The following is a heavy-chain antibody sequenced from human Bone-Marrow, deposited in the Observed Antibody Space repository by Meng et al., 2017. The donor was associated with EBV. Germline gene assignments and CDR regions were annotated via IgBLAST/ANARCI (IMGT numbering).Heavy chain of an antibody. CDR3: AASPGWWRLDY. D-gene: IGHD6-19*01. J-gene: IGHJ4*02. Sequence: QLQPQDSGPGLVKPSGTLSLTCAVSGASISSGYWWTWVRQPQGKGLEWIGEVSHSGSTNYNPSLKSRVTISLDKSENQFFLKVTSVTAADTAVYYCAASPGWWRLDYWGQGTLVTVAS. CDR2: VSHSGST. CDR1: GASISSGYW. V-gene: IGHV4-4*02.